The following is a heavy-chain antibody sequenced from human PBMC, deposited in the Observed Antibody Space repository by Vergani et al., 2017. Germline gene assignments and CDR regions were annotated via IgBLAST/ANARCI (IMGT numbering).Heavy chain of an antibody. CDR3: TRPASEYGMDV. Sequence: EVQLVESGGGLVQPGGSLKLSCAASGFTFSGSAMHWVRQASGRGLEWVGRIRSKANRYATAYAASVKGRFTISRDDSKNTAYLQMNSLKTEDTAVYYCTRPASEYGMDVWGQGTTVTVSS. J-gene: IGHJ6*02. V-gene: IGHV3-73*01. D-gene: IGHD6-25*01. CDR2: IRSKANRYAT. CDR1: GFTFSGSA.